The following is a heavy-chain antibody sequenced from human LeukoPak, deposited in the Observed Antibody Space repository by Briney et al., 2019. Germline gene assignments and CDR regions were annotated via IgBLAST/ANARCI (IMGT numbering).Heavy chain of an antibody. V-gene: IGHV3-21*01. J-gene: IGHJ4*02. D-gene: IGHD3-10*01. CDR3: ARGGELLPLDY. CDR1: GFTLRSYT. CDR2: IGISSNKI. Sequence: GGSLRLSCAASGFTLRSYTMNWVRQAPGKGLEWVSSIGISSNKIYYADSVKGRFIISRDNAKNSVYLQMNSLRAEDTAVYYCARGGELLPLDYWGQGTLVTVSS.